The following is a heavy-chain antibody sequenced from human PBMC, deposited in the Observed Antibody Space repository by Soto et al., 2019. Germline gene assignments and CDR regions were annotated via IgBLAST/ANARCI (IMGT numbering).Heavy chain of an antibody. CDR1: GGSISSGGYY. V-gene: IGHV4-31*03. D-gene: IGHD6-13*01. Sequence: PSETLSLTCTVSGGSISSGGYYWSWIRQHPGKGLEWIGYIYYSGSTYYNPSLKSRVTISVDTSKNQFSLKLSSVTAADTAVYYCARGRRNSSRWNLYYIHYPGQATLVTVSS. CDR3: ARGRRNSSRWNLYYIHY. J-gene: IGHJ4*02. CDR2: IYYSGST.